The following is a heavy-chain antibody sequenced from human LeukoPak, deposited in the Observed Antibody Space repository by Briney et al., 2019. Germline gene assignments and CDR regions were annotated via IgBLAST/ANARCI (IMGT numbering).Heavy chain of an antibody. CDR2: INGDGSTT. J-gene: IGHJ3*01. Sequence: GGSLRLSCAASGFSFRSCWMHWVRHAPGKELVWVSRINGDGSTTNYADSVRGRFTISRDNAKNTLYLQMNSLRADDSAVYFCASLVGGYYPPVEAFDVWGQGTMVTVSS. V-gene: IGHV3-74*01. D-gene: IGHD3-3*01. CDR1: GFSFRSCW. CDR3: ASLVGGYYPPVEAFDV.